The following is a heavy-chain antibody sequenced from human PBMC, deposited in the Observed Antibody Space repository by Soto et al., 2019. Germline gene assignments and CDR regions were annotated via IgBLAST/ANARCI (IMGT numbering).Heavy chain of an antibody. CDR1: GGSISSSSYY. J-gene: IGHJ4*02. CDR2: IYYSGSN. V-gene: IGHV4-39*01. D-gene: IGHD3-9*01. CDR3: ARLFTPPLYYDILTGYPTHYFDY. Sequence: PSETLSLTCTVSGGSISSSSYYWGWIRQPPGQGLEWIGSIYYSGSNYYNPSLKSRVTISVDTSKNQFSLKLSSVTAADTAVYYCARLFTPPLYYDILTGYPTHYFDYWGQGTLVTVSS.